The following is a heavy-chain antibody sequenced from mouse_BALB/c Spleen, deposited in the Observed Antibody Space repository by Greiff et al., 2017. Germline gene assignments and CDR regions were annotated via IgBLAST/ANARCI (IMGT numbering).Heavy chain of an antibody. V-gene: IGHV5-6-4*01. CDR1: GFTFSSYT. CDR2: ISSGGSYT. J-gene: IGHJ4*01. D-gene: IGHD4-1*01. CDR3: TRDKVGRYAMDY. Sequence: EVKVEESGGGLVKPGGSLKLSCAASGFTFSSYTMSWVRQTPEKRLEWVATISSGGSYTYYPDSVKGRFTISRDNAKNTLYLQMSSLKSEDTAMYYCTRDKVGRYAMDYWGQGTSVTVSS.